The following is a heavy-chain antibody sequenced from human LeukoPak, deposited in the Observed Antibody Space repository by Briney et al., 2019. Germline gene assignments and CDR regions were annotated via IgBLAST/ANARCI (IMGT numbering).Heavy chain of an antibody. V-gene: IGHV3-74*01. J-gene: IGHJ4*02. CDR1: RFSFSNYW. Sequence: GGSLRLSCAASRFSFSNYWMHWVRQAPGKGLVWVSRVKSDGSNPSYADSVKGRYTISRDNAENMLYLQMNTLGAEDTAVYYCARDIVSGSGSLDYWGQGTLVTVSS. D-gene: IGHD3-10*01. CDR3: ARDIVSGSGSLDY. CDR2: VKSDGSNP.